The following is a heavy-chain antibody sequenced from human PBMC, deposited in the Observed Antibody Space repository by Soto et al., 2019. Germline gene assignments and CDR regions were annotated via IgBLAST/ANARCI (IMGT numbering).Heavy chain of an antibody. J-gene: IGHJ6*03. CDR1: GGSISSYY. V-gene: IGHV4-59*08. CDR2: IYYSGST. D-gene: IGHD6-6*01. CDR3: ARRRIAARRYYYYYMDV. Sequence: SDTLSLTCTVSGGSISSYYWSWIRQPPGKGLEWIGYIYYSGSTNYNPSLKSRVTISVDTSKNQFSLKLSSVTAADTAVYYCARRRIAARRYYYYYMDVWGKGTTVTVSS.